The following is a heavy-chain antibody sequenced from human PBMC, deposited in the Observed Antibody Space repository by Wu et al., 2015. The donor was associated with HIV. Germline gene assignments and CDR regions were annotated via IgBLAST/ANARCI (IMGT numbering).Heavy chain of an antibody. Sequence: QVQLLQSGAEVKNPGSSVRVSCKASGATFTSYALSWVRQAPGQGLEWMGRLIPMYGTANYAQKFQGRVTITADESTSTAYMDVSSLRSDDTAVYYCASNNYYDSSGYRSSSDYWGQGTLVTVSS. CDR3: ASNNYYDSSGYRSSSDY. CDR2: LIPMYGTA. J-gene: IGHJ4*02. D-gene: IGHD3-22*01. CDR1: GATFTSYA. V-gene: IGHV1-69*13.